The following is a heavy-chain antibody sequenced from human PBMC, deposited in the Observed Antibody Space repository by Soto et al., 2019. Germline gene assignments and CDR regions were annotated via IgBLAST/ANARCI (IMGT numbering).Heavy chain of an antibody. CDR3: AKRVIGYCSGNTSDDY. CDR1: GFTFSYG. CDR2: ISYDSPTK. D-gene: IGHD2-15*01. Sequence: VPLLASGGGFIQPGGSLRLSCAASGFTFSYGIHWLRQAPGKGLEWVAYISYDSPTKFYGDSVKGRFTISRDNSKNTQFLQMDSLRGEDTAVYYCAKRVIGYCSGNTSDDYLGQGTLVAVSS. V-gene: IGHV3-30*18. J-gene: IGHJ1*01.